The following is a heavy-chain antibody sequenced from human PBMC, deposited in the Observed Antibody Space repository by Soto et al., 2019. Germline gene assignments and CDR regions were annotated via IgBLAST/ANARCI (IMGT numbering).Heavy chain of an antibody. V-gene: IGHV4-30-4*01. Sequence: SETLSLTCSVSGGSISNGDYYWTWIRQPPGKGLEWIGYIYYSGSTYYNPSLESRITMSVGASKNQFSLKLSSVTAADTAVYYCARLLGSTGSYGGYYFDSWGQGALVTVS. J-gene: IGHJ4*02. CDR2: IYYSGST. D-gene: IGHD6-19*01. CDR3: ARLLGSTGSYGGYYFDS. CDR1: GGSISNGDYY.